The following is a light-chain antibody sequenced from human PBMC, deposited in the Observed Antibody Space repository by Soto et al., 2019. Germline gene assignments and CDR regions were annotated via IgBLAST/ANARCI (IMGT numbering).Light chain of an antibody. CDR2: EVS. V-gene: IGLV2-8*01. CDR1: SSDVGGYNY. J-gene: IGLJ2*01. Sequence: QSALTQPPSASGSPGQSGTISCTGTSSDVGGYNYVSWYQQHQGKDPKLMISEVSKRPSGVPDRFSGSKSGNTASLTVSGLQAEDEADYYCSSYAGSNSVVFGGGTKLTVL. CDR3: SSYAGSNSVV.